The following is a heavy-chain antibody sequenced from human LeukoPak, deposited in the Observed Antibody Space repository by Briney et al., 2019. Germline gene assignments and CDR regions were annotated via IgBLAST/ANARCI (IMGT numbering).Heavy chain of an antibody. CDR2: ISAYNGNT. V-gene: IGHV1-18*04. CDR3: ARDLIAAAGPLYYYYYGMDV. CDR1: GYTFTSYG. D-gene: IGHD6-13*01. J-gene: IGHJ6*04. Sequence: ASVKVSCKASGYTFTSYGISWVRQAPGQGLEWVGWISAYNGNTNYAQKLQGRVTMTTDTSTSTAYMELRSLRSDDTAVYYCARDLIAAAGPLYYYYYGMDVWGKGTTVTVSS.